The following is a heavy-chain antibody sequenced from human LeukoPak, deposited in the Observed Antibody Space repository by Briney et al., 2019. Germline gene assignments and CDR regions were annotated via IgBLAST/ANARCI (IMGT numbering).Heavy chain of an antibody. J-gene: IGHJ4*02. CDR1: GFTFSNYW. CDR2: INERATII. D-gene: IGHD3-16*01. Sequence: GGSLRLSCAASGFTFSNYWMHWVRQAPGKGLEWVSRINERATIISYADSVKGRFTISRENARNTLYLQMNSLTAQDTAVYYCVRDLILVWTPGDDFDHWGQGTLVTVSS. CDR3: VRDLILVWTPGDDFDH. V-gene: IGHV3-74*01.